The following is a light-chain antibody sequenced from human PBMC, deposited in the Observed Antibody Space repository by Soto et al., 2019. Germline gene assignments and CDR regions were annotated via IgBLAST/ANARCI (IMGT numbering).Light chain of an antibody. V-gene: IGLV2-8*01. CDR2: EVT. Sequence: QSVLTQPPSASGSPGQSVTISCTGTSGDVGGYNYVSWNQQHPGKAPKLVIYEVTKRPSGVPDRFSGSKSGNTASLTVSGLQAEDEADYYCSSYAGNNNVMFGGGTKLTVL. CDR3: SSYAGNNNVM. CDR1: SGDVGGYNY. J-gene: IGLJ3*02.